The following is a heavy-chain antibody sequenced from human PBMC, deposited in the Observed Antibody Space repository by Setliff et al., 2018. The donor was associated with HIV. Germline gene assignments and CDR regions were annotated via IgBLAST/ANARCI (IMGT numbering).Heavy chain of an antibody. Sequence: LRLSCATSGFTFSTYAMNWVRQAPGKGLEWVSVIGGSGVSTYYAESVKGRFIISRDNSKNTLYLQMNSLRAEDTAVYYCAKGGYSSSWAPNWFDPWGQGTLVTVSS. V-gene: IGHV3-23*01. D-gene: IGHD6-13*01. CDR3: AKGGYSSSWAPNWFDP. J-gene: IGHJ5*02. CDR2: IGGSGVST. CDR1: GFTFSTYA.